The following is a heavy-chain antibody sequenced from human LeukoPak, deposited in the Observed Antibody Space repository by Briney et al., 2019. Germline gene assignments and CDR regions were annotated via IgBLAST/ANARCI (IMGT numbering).Heavy chain of an antibody. CDR3: ARSLYYYDSSGYYVSDAFDI. D-gene: IGHD3-22*01. Sequence: SETLSLTCTVSGGSISSYYWSWIRQPPGKGLEWIGYIYYSGSTNYNPSLKSRVTISVDTSKNQFSLKLSSVTAADTAVYYCARSLYYYDSSGYYVSDAFDIWGQGTMVTVSS. CDR1: GGSISSYY. J-gene: IGHJ3*02. V-gene: IGHV4-59*01. CDR2: IYYSGST.